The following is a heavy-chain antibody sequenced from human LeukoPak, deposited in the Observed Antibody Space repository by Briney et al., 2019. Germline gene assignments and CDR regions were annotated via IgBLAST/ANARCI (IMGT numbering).Heavy chain of an antibody. V-gene: IGHV3-49*03. D-gene: IGHD5-18*01. CDR3: TRGRGYSYGYPDY. CDR1: GFTFGDYA. CDR2: IRSKTYGGTT. J-gene: IGHJ4*02. Sequence: GGSLRLSCTASGFTFGDYAMSWFRQAPGKGLEWVGFIRSKTYGGTTEYAASVKDRFTISRDDSKSIAYLQMNSLKTEDTAVYYCTRGRGYSYGYPDYWGQGTLSPSPQ.